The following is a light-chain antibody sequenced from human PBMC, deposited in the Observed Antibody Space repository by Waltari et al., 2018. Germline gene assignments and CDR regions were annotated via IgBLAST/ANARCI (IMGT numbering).Light chain of an antibody. V-gene: IGLV3-27*01. CDR1: VLTKQY. Sequence: SYELTQPSSVSVSPGQTAKLTCSGDVLTKQYARWFQQKPGQAPVLMIYKESERPSRIPERFSGSSSGATVTLTITGAQVEDEADYYCYSSTDNSGIFGGGTTLTVL. CDR2: KES. J-gene: IGLJ2*01. CDR3: YSSTDNSGI.